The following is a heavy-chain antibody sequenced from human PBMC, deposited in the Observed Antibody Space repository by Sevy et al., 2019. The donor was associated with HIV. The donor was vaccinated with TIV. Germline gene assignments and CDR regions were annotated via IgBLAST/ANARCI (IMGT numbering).Heavy chain of an antibody. J-gene: IGHJ3*02. V-gene: IGHV1-2*04. CDR3: ARGTDITIFGVVINAFDI. CDR1: GYTFTGYY. CDR2: INPNSGGT. D-gene: IGHD3-3*01. Sequence: ASVKVSCKASGYTFTGYYMHWVRQAPGQGLEWMGWINPNSGGTNYAQKFQGWVTMTRDTSISTAYMELSRLRSDETAVYYCARGTDITIFGVVINAFDIWGQGTMVTVSS.